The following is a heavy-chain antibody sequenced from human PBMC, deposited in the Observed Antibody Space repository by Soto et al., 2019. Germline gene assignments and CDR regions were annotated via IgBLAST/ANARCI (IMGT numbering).Heavy chain of an antibody. CDR3: AREPYSSSSVRPFDI. V-gene: IGHV4-59*01. J-gene: IGHJ3*02. CDR1: GASISSYY. D-gene: IGHD6-6*01. CDR2: IYYNGST. Sequence: SETLSLTCTVSGASISSYYWNWIRQPPGKGLEWIGYIYYNGSTNYNPSLKRRLTMSVDMSKNHFSLNLSSVTAADTAVYYCAREPYSSSSVRPFDIWGQGTMVTVSS.